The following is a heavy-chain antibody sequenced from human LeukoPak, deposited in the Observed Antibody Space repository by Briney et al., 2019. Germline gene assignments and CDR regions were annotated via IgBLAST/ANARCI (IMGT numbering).Heavy chain of an antibody. CDR1: GYTFTSYG. Sequence: GASVKVSCKASGYTFTSYGISWVRQAPGQGLEWMGWISAYNGNTNYAQKLQGRVTMTTDTSTSTAYMELRSLRSDDTAVYYCARDSPPKYSSSWYLYYYGMDVWGQGTTVTVSS. D-gene: IGHD6-13*01. J-gene: IGHJ6*02. CDR3: ARDSPPKYSSSWYLYYYGMDV. V-gene: IGHV1-18*01. CDR2: ISAYNGNT.